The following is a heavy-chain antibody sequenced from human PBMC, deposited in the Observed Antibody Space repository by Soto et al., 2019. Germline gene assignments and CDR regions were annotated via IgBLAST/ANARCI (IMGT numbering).Heavy chain of an antibody. J-gene: IGHJ6*02. Sequence: GPSVKVSCKVSGYTLTGLSMHWVRQAPGKGLEWMGGFDPEDGETIYAQKFQGRVTMTEDTSTDTAYMELSSLRSEDTAVYYCATGVGGVITTIFRYHYHPISVWGRRTTVPVS. D-gene: IGHD3-22*01. CDR3: ATGVGGVITTIFRYHYHPISV. CDR2: FDPEDGET. V-gene: IGHV1-24*01. CDR1: GYTLTGLS.